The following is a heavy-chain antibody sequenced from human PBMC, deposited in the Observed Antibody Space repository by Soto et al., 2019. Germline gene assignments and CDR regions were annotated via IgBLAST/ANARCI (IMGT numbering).Heavy chain of an antibody. J-gene: IGHJ5*02. Sequence: SETLSLTCTVSGGSISSYYWSWIRQPPGKGLEWIGYIYYSGSTNYNPSLKSRVTISVDTSKNQFSLKLSSVTAADTAVYYCARRVWYSGYDDPWGQGTLVTVSS. D-gene: IGHD5-12*01. CDR3: ARRVWYSGYDDP. V-gene: IGHV4-59*12. CDR1: GGSISSYY. CDR2: IYYSGST.